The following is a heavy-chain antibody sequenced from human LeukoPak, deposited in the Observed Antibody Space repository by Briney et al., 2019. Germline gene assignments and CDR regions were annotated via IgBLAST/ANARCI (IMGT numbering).Heavy chain of an antibody. CDR3: ARVSGGSSQRLFDY. CDR1: GITLSNYG. V-gene: IGHV3-21*01. J-gene: IGHJ4*02. Sequence: GGSLRLSCAVSGITLSNYGMSWVRQAPGKGLEWVSSISSSSSYIYYADSVKGRFTISRDNAKNSLYLQMNSLRAEDTAVYYCARVSGGSSQRLFDYWGQGTLVTVSS. CDR2: ISSSSSYI. D-gene: IGHD1-26*01.